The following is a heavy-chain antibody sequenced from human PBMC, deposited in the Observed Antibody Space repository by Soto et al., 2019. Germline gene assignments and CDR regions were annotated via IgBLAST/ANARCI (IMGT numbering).Heavy chain of an antibody. CDR2: IWYDGSNK. CDR1: GFTFSSSG. Sequence: LRLSFAASGFTFSSSGMHWVRQAPGKVLEWVAVIWYDGSNKYYADSVKGRFTISRDNSKNTLYLQMNSLRAEDTAVYYCARDIFDPWGQGTLVTVSS. J-gene: IGHJ5*02. V-gene: IGHV3-33*01. CDR3: ARDIFDP.